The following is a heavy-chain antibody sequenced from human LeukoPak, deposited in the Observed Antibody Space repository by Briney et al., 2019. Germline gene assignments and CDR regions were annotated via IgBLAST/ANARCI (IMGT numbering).Heavy chain of an antibody. J-gene: IGHJ4*02. CDR1: GGSISSGGYY. CDR3: ARVECSGGSCYSFDY. Sequence: SETLSLTCTVSGGSISSGGYYWSWIRQHPGKGLEWIGYIYNSGSTYYNPSLQSRVTISLDTSKNQSSLKLSSVTAADTGVYYCARVECSGGSCYSFDYWGQGTLVTVSS. CDR2: IYNSGST. D-gene: IGHD2-15*01. V-gene: IGHV4-31*03.